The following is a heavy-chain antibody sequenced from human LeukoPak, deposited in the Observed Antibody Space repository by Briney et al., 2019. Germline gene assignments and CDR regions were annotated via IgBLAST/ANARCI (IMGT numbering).Heavy chain of an antibody. Sequence: GGSLRLSCAASGFTYSSYSMNWVRQAPGKGLEWVSSISSSSSYIYYADSVKGRFTTSRDNAKNSLYLQMNSLRAEDTAVYYCARVGSSTSCYGYWGQGTLVTVSS. D-gene: IGHD2-2*01. J-gene: IGHJ4*02. V-gene: IGHV3-21*01. CDR3: ARVGSSTSCYGY. CDR2: ISSSSSYI. CDR1: GFTYSSYS.